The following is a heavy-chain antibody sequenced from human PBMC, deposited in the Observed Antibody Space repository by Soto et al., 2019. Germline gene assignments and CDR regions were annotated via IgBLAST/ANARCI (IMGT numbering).Heavy chain of an antibody. CDR2: INHSGST. D-gene: IGHD2-2*01. Sequence: QVQLQQWGAGLLKPSETLSLTCAVYGGSFSGYYWSWIRQPPGKGLEWSGEINHSGSTNYNPSLKRRVTISVDTSKHQFSLTLSSVTAADTAVYYCARDLCSSTSCYRRSFDYWGQGTLVTVSS. CDR1: GGSFSGYY. CDR3: ARDLCSSTSCYRRSFDY. J-gene: IGHJ4*02. V-gene: IGHV4-34*01.